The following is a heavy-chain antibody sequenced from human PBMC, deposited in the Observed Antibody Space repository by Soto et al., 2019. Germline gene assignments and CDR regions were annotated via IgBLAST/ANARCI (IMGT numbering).Heavy chain of an antibody. V-gene: IGHV3-15*07. D-gene: IGHD1-26*01. J-gene: IGHJ5*02. CDR1: GLIFSNGW. CDR2: IKSKTDGGTT. CDR3: ARVVGAPNWFDP. Sequence: GGSLRLSCAASGLIFSNGWMNWVRQAPGKGLEWVGRIKSKTDGGTTDYAAPVKGRFTISRDDSKNSLYLQMNSLKIEDTAVYYCARVVGAPNWFDPWGQGTLVTVSS.